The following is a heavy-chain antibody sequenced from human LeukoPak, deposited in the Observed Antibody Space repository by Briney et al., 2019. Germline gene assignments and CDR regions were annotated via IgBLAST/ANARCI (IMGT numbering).Heavy chain of an antibody. CDR2: INPSGGST. D-gene: IGHD2-2*02. Sequence: GASVKVSCKASGYTFTSYYMHWVRQAPGQGLEWMGIINPSGGSTSYAQKFQGRVTMTRDTSTSTVYMELSSLRSEDTAVYYCARRCSSTSCYMGFDYWGQGTLVTVSS. J-gene: IGHJ4*02. CDR3: ARRCSSTSCYMGFDY. V-gene: IGHV1-46*01. CDR1: GYTFTSYY.